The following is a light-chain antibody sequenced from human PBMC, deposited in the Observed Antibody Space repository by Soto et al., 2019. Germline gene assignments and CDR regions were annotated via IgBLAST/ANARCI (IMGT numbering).Light chain of an antibody. CDR3: SSYTTSSTVV. Sequence: QSVLTQPPSASGSPGQSVTISCTGTSSDVGGYNYVSWYQQHPGKAPKLMIYEVYKRPSGVSNRFSGSKSGNTASLTISGLQPEDEADYYCSSYTTSSTVVFGTGTKLTVL. V-gene: IGLV2-14*01. CDR1: SSDVGGYNY. CDR2: EVY. J-gene: IGLJ1*01.